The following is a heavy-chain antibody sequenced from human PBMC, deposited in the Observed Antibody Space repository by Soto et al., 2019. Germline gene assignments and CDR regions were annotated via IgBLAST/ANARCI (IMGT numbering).Heavy chain of an antibody. D-gene: IGHD3-10*01. Sequence: GGSLRLSCAASGFTFSSYWMHWVRQAPGKGLVSVSRINSDGGSTNYADSVKGRFTISRDNAKNTLYLQMNSLRADDTAVYYCARLYGSGSYSHFDYWGHGTLVTVSS. V-gene: IGHV3-74*01. CDR2: INSDGGST. CDR1: GFTFSSYW. CDR3: ARLYGSGSYSHFDY. J-gene: IGHJ4*01.